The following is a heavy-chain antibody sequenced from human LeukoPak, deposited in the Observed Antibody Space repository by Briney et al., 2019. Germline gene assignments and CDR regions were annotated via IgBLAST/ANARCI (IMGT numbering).Heavy chain of an antibody. CDR2: ISAYNGNT. CDR3: ARDAHDIVVVPAAILDRIISGYYYYGMDV. V-gene: IGHV1-18*01. CDR1: GYTFTSYG. Sequence: ASVKVSCTASGYTFTSYGISWVRQAPGQGLEWMGWISAYNGNTNYAQKLQGRVTMTTDTSTSTAYMELRSLRSDDTAVYYCARDAHDIVVVPAAILDRIISGYYYYGMDVWGQGTTVTVSS. J-gene: IGHJ6*02. D-gene: IGHD2-2*02.